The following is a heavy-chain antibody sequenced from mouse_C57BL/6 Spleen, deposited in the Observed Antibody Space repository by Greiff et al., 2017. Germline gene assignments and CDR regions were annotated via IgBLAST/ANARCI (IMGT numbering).Heavy chain of an antibody. CDR3: AREGGNYVRLAY. J-gene: IGHJ3*01. V-gene: IGHV5-4*01. CDR1: GFTFSSSA. Sequence: DVKLVESGGGLVKPGGSLKLSCAASGFTFSSSAMSWVRQTPEKRLEWVATISDGGSYTYYPDNVKGRFTISRDNAKNNLYLQLSHLKSEDTAMYYCAREGGNYVRLAYWGQGTLVTVSA. D-gene: IGHD2-1*01. CDR2: ISDGGSYT.